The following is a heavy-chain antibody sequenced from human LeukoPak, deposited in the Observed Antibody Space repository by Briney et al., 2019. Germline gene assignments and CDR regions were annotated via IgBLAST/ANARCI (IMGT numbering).Heavy chain of an antibody. D-gene: IGHD3-3*01. CDR3: ARVARSLEWLPSFDY. CDR2: INPNSGGT. CDR1: GYTFTGYY. J-gene: IGHJ4*02. Sequence: ASVKVSCKASGYTFTGYYMHWLRQAPGQGLEWMGWINPNSGGTNYAQKFQGRVTMTRDTSISTAYMELSRLRSDDTAVYYCARVARSLEWLPSFDYWGQGTLVTVSS. V-gene: IGHV1-2*02.